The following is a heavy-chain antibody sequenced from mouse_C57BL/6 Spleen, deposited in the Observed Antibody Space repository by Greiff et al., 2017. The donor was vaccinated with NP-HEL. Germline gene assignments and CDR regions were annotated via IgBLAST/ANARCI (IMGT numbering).Heavy chain of an antibody. CDR3: ARTDILLSRSAMDY. CDR1: GYTFTGYW. Sequence: QVHVKQSGAELMTPGASVKLSCKATGYTFTGYWIEWVTQRPGHGLELIGEILPGRGSTNYNEKFKGKATFTAATSSNTAYMQLSSLTTEDSAIYYCARTDILLSRSAMDYWGQGTSVTVSS. J-gene: IGHJ4*01. CDR2: ILPGRGST. V-gene: IGHV1-9*01. D-gene: IGHD1-1*02.